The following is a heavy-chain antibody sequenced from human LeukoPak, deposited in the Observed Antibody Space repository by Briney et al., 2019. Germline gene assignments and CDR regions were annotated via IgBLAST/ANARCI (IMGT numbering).Heavy chain of an antibody. CDR1: GFTFSSYA. Sequence: GGSLRLSCAASGFTFSSYAMSWVRQAPGKGLEWVSAISGSGGSTYYADSVKGRFTISRDNSKNTLYLQMNSLRAEDTAVYYCAKDRRSGSYPESPGDYWGQGTLVTVSS. CDR3: AKDRRSGSYPESPGDY. J-gene: IGHJ4*02. D-gene: IGHD1-26*01. V-gene: IGHV3-23*01. CDR2: ISGSGGST.